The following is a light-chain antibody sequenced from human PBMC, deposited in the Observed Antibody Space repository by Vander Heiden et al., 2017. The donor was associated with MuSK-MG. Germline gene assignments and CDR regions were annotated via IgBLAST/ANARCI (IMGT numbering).Light chain of an antibody. CDR2: GAS. CDR3: QQDNNSHS. CDR1: QSVSSN. J-gene: IGKJ4*01. Sequence: EIVMTQSPATLSVSPGERATLSCRASQSVSSNLAWYQQKPGQAPRLLIYGASTRANGIPDRFSGSGSGTEFTLTISSRQSEDFAVYYWQQDNNSHSFGGGTKVEIK. V-gene: IGKV3-15*01.